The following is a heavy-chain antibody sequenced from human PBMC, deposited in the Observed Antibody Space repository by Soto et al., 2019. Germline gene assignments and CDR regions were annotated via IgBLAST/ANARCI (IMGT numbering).Heavy chain of an antibody. V-gene: IGHV4-31*03. CDR2: IYYSGST. J-gene: IGHJ4*02. D-gene: IGHD3-16*01. CDR3: SRAGTSMLGSSDY. Sequence: QVQLQESGPGLVKPSQTLSLTCTVSAGSISSDGYYWSWIRQYPGKGLEWIGYIYYSGSTYYNPSLKSRVTMSVDTSKNQFSLRLNSVTAADTAVYYCSRAGTSMLGSSDYWGQGTLVTVSS. CDR1: AGSISSDGYY.